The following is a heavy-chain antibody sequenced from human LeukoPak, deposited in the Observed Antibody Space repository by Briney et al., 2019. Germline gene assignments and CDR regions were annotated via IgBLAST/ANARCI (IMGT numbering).Heavy chain of an antibody. CDR2: IYSGGST. CDR3: AREHPIAAALSH. Sequence: GGSLRLSCAASGFTFSTYAMTWVRQAPGKGLEWVSVIYSGGSTYYADSVKGRFTISRDNSKNTLYLQMNSLRAEDTAVYYCAREHPIAAALSHWGQGTLVTVSS. D-gene: IGHD6-13*01. V-gene: IGHV3-53*01. CDR1: GFTFSTYA. J-gene: IGHJ4*02.